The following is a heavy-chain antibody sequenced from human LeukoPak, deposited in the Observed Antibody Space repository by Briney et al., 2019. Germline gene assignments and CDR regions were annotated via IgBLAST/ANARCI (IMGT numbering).Heavy chain of an antibody. CDR1: GLTISSNS. D-gene: IGHD2-15*01. CDR3: ARGVQKILWSFFDL. CDR2: IHSGGTK. Sequence: GGSLRLSCAASGLTISSNSMSWVRQTPGKGLEWVSVIHSGGTKNYADSVKGRFTISRDNSNSTLYLQMNSLRAEDMAVYYCARGVQKILWSFFDLWGRGTLVTVSS. J-gene: IGHJ2*01. V-gene: IGHV3-66*01.